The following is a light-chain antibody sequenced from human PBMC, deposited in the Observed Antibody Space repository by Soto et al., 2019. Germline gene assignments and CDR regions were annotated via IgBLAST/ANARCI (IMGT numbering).Light chain of an antibody. V-gene: IGLV2-14*01. CDR2: EVS. J-gene: IGLJ3*02. CDR1: TSDVGGYNY. CDR3: SSYTSNNTPV. Sequence: QSALTQPASVSGSPGQSITISCTGTTSDVGGYNYVSWYQQHPGTAPKLLIYEVSNRPSGVSNRFSGSKSGNTASLTISGLQAEDEADYYCSSYTSNNTPVFGGGTKVTVL.